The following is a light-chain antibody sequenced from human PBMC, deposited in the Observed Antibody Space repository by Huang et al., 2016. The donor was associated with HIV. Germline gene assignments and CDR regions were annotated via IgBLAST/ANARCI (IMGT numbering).Light chain of an antibody. V-gene: IGKV1-27*01. CDR1: QGISKY. J-gene: IGKJ2*01. CDR3: QKYNSAPHT. Sequence: DIQMTQSPSSLSESIGDRVTITCRASQGISKYLAWYQQKPGKVPKLLIYAASTLQSGDPSRFSGSGSGTDCTLTISSLQPEDVATYYCQKYNSAPHTFGQGTKLEIK. CDR2: AAS.